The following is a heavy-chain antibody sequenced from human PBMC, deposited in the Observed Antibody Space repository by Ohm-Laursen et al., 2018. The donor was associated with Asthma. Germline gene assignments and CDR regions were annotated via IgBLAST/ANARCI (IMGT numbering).Heavy chain of an antibody. Sequence: SLRLSCTATGFTFSSYGMHWVRQAPGKGLEWVAVGGSYYDGGLKYYADSVNGRFTVSRDDSKNTLYLQMNSLRPDDTAVYYCARDVMEWYLPAFDFWGQGTLVTVSS. CDR3: ARDVMEWYLPAFDF. J-gene: IGHJ4*02. CDR1: GFTFSSYG. V-gene: IGHV3-30*03. D-gene: IGHD3-3*01. CDR2: GGSYYDGGLK.